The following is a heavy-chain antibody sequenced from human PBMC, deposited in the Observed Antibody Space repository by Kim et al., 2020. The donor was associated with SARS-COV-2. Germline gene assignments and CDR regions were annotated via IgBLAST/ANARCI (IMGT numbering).Heavy chain of an antibody. CDR1: GGTFSSYA. CDR2: IIPIFGTA. D-gene: IGHD3-3*01. Sequence: SVKVSCKASGGTFSSYAISWVRQAPGQGLEWMGGIIPIFGTANYAQKFQGRVTITADESTSTAYMELSSLRSEDTAVYYCARAGKYYDFWSGYYGGWWGYYYYGMDVWGQGTTVTVSS. V-gene: IGHV1-69*13. CDR3: ARAGKYYDFWSGYYGGWWGYYYYGMDV. J-gene: IGHJ6*02.